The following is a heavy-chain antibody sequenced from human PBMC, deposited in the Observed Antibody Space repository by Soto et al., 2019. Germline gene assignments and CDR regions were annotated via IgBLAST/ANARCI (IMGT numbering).Heavy chain of an antibody. CDR3: AKDRTYYYDSSGYYYGWYFDL. Sequence: GGSLRLSCAASGFTFSSYAMSWVRQAPGKGLEWVSAISGSGGSTYYADSVKGRFTISRDNSKNTLYLQMNSLRAEDTAVYYCAKDRTYYYDSSGYYYGWYFDLWGRGTLVTVSS. CDR2: ISGSGGST. CDR1: GFTFSSYA. V-gene: IGHV3-23*01. J-gene: IGHJ2*01. D-gene: IGHD3-22*01.